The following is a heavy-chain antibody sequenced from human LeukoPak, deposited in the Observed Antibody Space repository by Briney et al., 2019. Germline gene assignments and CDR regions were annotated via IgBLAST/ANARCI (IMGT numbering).Heavy chain of an antibody. D-gene: IGHD3-10*01. CDR1: GGSFSGYY. V-gene: IGHV4-34*01. CDR2: INHSGST. J-gene: IGHJ5*02. CDR3: VRGPYGSSISNWFDP. Sequence: SETLSLTCAVYGGSFSGYYWSWIRQPPGKGLEWIGEINHSGSTNYNPSLKSRVTISVDTSKNQFSLNLRSVTAADTAVYYCVRGPYGSSISNWFDPWGQGLLVTVSS.